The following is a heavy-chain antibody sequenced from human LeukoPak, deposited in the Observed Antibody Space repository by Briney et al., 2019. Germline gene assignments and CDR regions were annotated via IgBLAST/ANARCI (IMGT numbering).Heavy chain of an antibody. CDR1: GGSISSYY. V-gene: IGHV4-4*07. J-gene: IGHJ5*02. Sequence: KPSETLSLTCTVSGGSISSYYWSWIRQPAGKGLEWIGRIYTSGSTNYNPSLKSRVTMSVDTSKNQFSPKLSSVTAADTAVYYCARDRGMITFGGVIGPAWFDPWGQGTLVTVSS. CDR3: ARDRGMITFGGVIGPAWFDP. CDR2: IYTSGST. D-gene: IGHD3-16*02.